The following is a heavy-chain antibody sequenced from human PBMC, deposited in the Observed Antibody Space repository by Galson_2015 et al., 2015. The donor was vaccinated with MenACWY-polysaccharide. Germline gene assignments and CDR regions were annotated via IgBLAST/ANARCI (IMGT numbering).Heavy chain of an antibody. Sequence: SLRLSCAASGFTFSTYWMHWVRHAPGKGLVWVSRIKSDRSSTNYADSVKGRFTISRDNAKNTLYLQMNSLRAEDTALYYCARGYSAYDWGQGTLVTVSA. D-gene: IGHD5-12*01. CDR3: ARGYSAYD. CDR2: IKSDRSST. J-gene: IGHJ4*02. CDR1: GFTFSTYW. V-gene: IGHV3-74*01.